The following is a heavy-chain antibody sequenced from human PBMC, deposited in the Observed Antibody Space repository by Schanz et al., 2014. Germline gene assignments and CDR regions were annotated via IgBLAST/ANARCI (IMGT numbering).Heavy chain of an antibody. CDR1: GGTFSSYS. CDR2: IIPILGIA. Sequence: QVQLVQSGAEVKKPGSSVKVSCKASGGTFSSYSISWVRQAPGQGLEWMGRIIPILGIANYAQKFQGRVTNTADKSTSTAYMDLSSLRPGDTAVYYCATLDYADSVSWGQGTLVTVSS. CDR3: ATLDYADSVS. V-gene: IGHV1-69*02. D-gene: IGHD4-17*01. J-gene: IGHJ5*02.